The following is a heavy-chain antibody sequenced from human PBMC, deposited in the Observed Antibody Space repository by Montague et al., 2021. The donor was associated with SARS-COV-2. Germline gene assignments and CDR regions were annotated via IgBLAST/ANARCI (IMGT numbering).Heavy chain of an antibody. CDR2: IYYSGST. D-gene: IGHD2-8*01. V-gene: IGHV4-59*01. J-gene: IGHJ6*02. CDR3: ARLLRSCTNGVCRTYYYYAMDV. Sequence: SETLSLTCTVSGGSISGYYWSWIRQSPGKGLEWIGYIYYSGSTKYNPFLESRVTVSVDRSKNQVSLKLSPVTAADTAVYYCARLLRSCTNGVCRTYYYYAMDVWGQGTTVAVSS. CDR1: GGSISGYY.